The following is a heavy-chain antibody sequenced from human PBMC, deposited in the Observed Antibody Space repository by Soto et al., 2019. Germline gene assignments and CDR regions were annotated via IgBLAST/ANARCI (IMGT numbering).Heavy chain of an antibody. CDR1: GYTFKDYD. CDR2: MNPNSGNT. CDR3: ARRMTWSLWCFDL. J-gene: IGHJ2*01. D-gene: IGHD3-3*01. V-gene: IGHV1-8*01. Sequence: QVQLLQSGAEVKKPGTSVRVSCRASGYTFKDYDINWVRRAHGQGLEWMGWMNPNSGNTAYARKFHDRITMTRSVSARTAFMGLSSLTPEDTAVYYCARRMTWSLWCFDLWGSGTQVTVSS.